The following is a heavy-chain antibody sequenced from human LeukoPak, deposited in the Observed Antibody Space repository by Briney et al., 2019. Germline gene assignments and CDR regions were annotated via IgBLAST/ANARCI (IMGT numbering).Heavy chain of an antibody. CDR3: ARLTYSSGWYAPFY. CDR2: IYPGDSDT. CDR1: GYGFTSYW. Sequence: PGESLKISFQGSGYGFTSYWIGWVRPMPGKGLEWMGIIYPGDSDTRYSPSFQGQVTISADKSINTAYLQWSSLKASDTAMYYCARLTYSSGWYAPFYWGQGTLVTVSS. J-gene: IGHJ4*02. D-gene: IGHD6-19*01. V-gene: IGHV5-51*01.